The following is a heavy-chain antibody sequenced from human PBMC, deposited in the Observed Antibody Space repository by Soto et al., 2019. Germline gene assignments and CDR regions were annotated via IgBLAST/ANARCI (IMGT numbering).Heavy chain of an antibody. Sequence: GGSLRLSCAASGFDFSSYAMSWVRQAPGKGLECISLISGTGVPTLYAESVKGRFSVSRDNSKDTLFLEMNNLGVDDTAMYYCAKSFCSSSSCFFLWVDPWGPGTLVTVSS. D-gene: IGHD2-2*01. J-gene: IGHJ5*02. CDR2: ISGTGVPT. CDR1: GFDFSSYA. CDR3: AKSFCSSSSCFFLWVDP. V-gene: IGHV3-23*01.